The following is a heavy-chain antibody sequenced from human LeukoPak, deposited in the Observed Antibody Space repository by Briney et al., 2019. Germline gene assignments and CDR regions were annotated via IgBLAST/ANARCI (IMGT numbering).Heavy chain of an antibody. Sequence: SETLSLTCTVSGGSISSYYWNWIRQPPGKGLEWIGYIYYSGSTNYNPSLKSRVTISVDTSKNQFSLKLSSVTAADTAVYYCARRDIRGSRNDAFDIWGQGTMVTVSS. V-gene: IGHV4-59*08. CDR1: GGSISSYY. D-gene: IGHD2-15*01. CDR2: IYYSGST. CDR3: ARRDIRGSRNDAFDI. J-gene: IGHJ3*02.